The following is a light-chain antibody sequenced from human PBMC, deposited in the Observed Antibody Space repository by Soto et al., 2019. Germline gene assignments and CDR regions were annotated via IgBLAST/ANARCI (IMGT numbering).Light chain of an antibody. CDR2: GAS. J-gene: IGKJ1*01. Sequence: EIVMSQSPATLSVSPGERATLSCRASQSVSSNLAWYQQKPGQAPRLLIYGASSRATGIPVRFSGSGSGTEFTLTISSLQSEDFAVYYCQQYTEWPPWTFGQGTKVDIK. V-gene: IGKV3-15*01. CDR1: QSVSSN. CDR3: QQYTEWPPWT.